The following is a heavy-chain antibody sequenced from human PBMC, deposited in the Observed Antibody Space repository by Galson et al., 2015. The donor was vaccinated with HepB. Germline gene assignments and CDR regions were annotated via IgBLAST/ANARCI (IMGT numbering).Heavy chain of an antibody. CDR3: ARGESHQWNSAAY. CDR1: GDSFSSYT. J-gene: IGHJ4*02. V-gene: IGHV1-69*13. Sequence: SVKVSCKASGDSFSSYTVTWVRQAPGQGLEWMGDIIPMFATTNYAQNFQGRVTITADESTSTVYMELRSLRSEDTAVYYCARGESHQWNSAAYWGQGTLVTVSS. D-gene: IGHD1/OR15-1a*01. CDR2: IIPMFATT.